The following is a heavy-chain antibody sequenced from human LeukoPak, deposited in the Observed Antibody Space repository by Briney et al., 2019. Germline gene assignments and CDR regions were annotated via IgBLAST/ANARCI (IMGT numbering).Heavy chain of an antibody. Sequence: RGESLQIFCKGAGYSSIGYRIGYVGQVPGKGLEWMGVIYPGDSDTRYSPSFQAQVTISADKSISTAYLQWSSLKASDTAIYYCARLGNDGYASGSLSAFGYWGQGTPVTVSS. CDR2: IYPGDSDT. CDR3: ARLGNDGYASGSLSAFGY. D-gene: IGHD3-10*01. V-gene: IGHV5-51*01. J-gene: IGHJ4*02. CDR1: GYSSIGYR.